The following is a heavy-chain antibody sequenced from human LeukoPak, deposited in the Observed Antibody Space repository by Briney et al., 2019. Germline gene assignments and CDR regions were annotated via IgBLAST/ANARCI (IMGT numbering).Heavy chain of an antibody. CDR1: GFTFSNYM. V-gene: IGHV3-74*01. CDR3: ARDQIAAAGTFDY. Sequence: GGSLRLSCAASGFTFSNYMMHWVRQAPGKGLVWVSRIKSDGITITYADSVKGRFTISRDNAKNSLYLQMNSLRAEDTAVYYCARDQIAAAGTFDYWGQGTLVTVPS. J-gene: IGHJ4*02. D-gene: IGHD6-13*01. CDR2: IKSDGITI.